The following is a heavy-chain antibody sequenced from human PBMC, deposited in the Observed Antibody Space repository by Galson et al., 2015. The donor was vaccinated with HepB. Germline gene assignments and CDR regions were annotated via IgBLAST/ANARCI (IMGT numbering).Heavy chain of an antibody. Sequence: SVKVSCKASGGTFSSYAISWVRQAPGQGLEWMGGIIPIFGTANYAQKFQGRVTITADESTSTAYMELSSLRSEDTAVYYCARRALEGIAAAGGYYYMDVWGKGTTVTVSS. CDR2: IIPIFGTA. V-gene: IGHV1-69*13. D-gene: IGHD6-13*01. CDR3: ARRALEGIAAAGGYYYMDV. CDR1: GGTFSSYA. J-gene: IGHJ6*03.